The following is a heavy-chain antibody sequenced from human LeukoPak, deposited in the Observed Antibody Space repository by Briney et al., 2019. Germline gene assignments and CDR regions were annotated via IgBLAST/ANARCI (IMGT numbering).Heavy chain of an antibody. CDR3: ARSRGSGSYHDAFDI. D-gene: IGHD1-26*01. V-gene: IGHV4-4*07. Sequence: SETLSLTCTVSGGSISSYYWSWIRQPAGKGLEWIGRIYTSGSTNYNPSLKSRVTMSVDTSKNQFSLKLSSVTAADTAVYYCARSRGSGSYHDAFDIWGQGTMVTVSS. CDR1: GGSISSYY. CDR2: IYTSGST. J-gene: IGHJ3*02.